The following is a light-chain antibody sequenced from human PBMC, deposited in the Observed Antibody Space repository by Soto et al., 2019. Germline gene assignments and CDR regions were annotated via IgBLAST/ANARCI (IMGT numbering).Light chain of an antibody. CDR1: QTISSW. CDR2: DAS. Sequence: DIQMTQSPSTLSASVGDRVTITCRASQTISSWLAWYQQKPGKAPKLLIYDASSLESGVSSRFSGSGSGTELTLTISSLQPDDFATYYCQQYNSYSPWTFGQGTKVEIK. CDR3: QQYNSYSPWT. V-gene: IGKV1-5*01. J-gene: IGKJ1*01.